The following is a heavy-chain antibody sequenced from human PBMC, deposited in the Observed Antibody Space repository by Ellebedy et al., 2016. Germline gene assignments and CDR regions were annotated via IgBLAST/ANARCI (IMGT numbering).Heavy chain of an antibody. CDR1: GFTFDDYG. V-gene: IGHV3-7*03. D-gene: IGHD1-26*01. Sequence: GESLKISCAASGFTFDDYGMSWVRQAPGKGLEWVANIKQDEGEKYYVDSVKGRFTISRDNAKNSLYLQMNSLRAEDTAVYYCARGGGSYYWGGDYWGQGTLVTVSS. CDR2: IKQDEGEK. J-gene: IGHJ4*02. CDR3: ARGGGSYYWGGDY.